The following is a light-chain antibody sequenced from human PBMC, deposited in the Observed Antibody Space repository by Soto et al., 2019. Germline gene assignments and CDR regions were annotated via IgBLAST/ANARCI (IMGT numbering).Light chain of an antibody. Sequence: DIVMTQSPDSLAVSLGERATINCKSSQSVLYSSNSKNSLAWYQRKPGKAPTLLISSAPSLERGVPSRFSGSGSGTEFTLTISSLQSEDFAVYYCQQYNNWLWTFGQGTKVDIK. J-gene: IGKJ1*01. CDR3: QQYNNWLWT. CDR1: QSVLYSSNSKNS. V-gene: IGKV4-1*01. CDR2: SAP.